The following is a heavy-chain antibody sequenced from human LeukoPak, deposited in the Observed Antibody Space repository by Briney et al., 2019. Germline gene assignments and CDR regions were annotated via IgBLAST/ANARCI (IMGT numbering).Heavy chain of an antibody. V-gene: IGHV4-61*02. CDR2: IYTSGST. J-gene: IGHJ6*03. Sequence: SETLSLTCTVSGASISSGSYYWCWIRRPTGKGLEWIGRIYTSGSTNYNPSLKSRVTISVDTSKNQFSLKLSSVTAADTAVYYCARDGGSTYGYGIFHYYMDVWGKGTTVTISS. D-gene: IGHD2-8*01. CDR1: GASISSGSYY. CDR3: ARDGGSTYGYGIFHYYMDV.